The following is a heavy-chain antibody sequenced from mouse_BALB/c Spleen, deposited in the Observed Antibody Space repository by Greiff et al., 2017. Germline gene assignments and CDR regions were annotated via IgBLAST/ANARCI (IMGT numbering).Heavy chain of an antibody. CDR2: ISSGSSTI. CDR3: ARGSSYHWYFDV. D-gene: IGHD1-1*01. J-gene: IGHJ1*01. CDR1: GFTFSSFG. V-gene: IGHV5-17*02. Sequence: EVKVVESGGGLVQPGGSRKLSCAASGFTFSSFGMHWVRQAPEKGLEWVAYISSGSSTIYYADTVKGRFTISRDNPKNTLFLQMTSLRSEDTAMYYCARGSSYHWYFDVWGAGTTVTVSS.